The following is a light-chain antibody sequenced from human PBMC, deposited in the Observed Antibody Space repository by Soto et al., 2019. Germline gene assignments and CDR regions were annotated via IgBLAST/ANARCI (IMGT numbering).Light chain of an antibody. CDR1: QSISSY. J-gene: IGKJ2*01. V-gene: IGKV1-39*01. CDR2: AAS. CDR3: QQSYSIPVT. Sequence: IHMTLSPSALSASLRDRVTITCRASQSISSYLNWYQQMPGKAPKRLIHAASSLESGVPSRFSGSGSGTDFTLTISSLQPEDAATYYCQQSYSIPVTLGQGTKVDIK.